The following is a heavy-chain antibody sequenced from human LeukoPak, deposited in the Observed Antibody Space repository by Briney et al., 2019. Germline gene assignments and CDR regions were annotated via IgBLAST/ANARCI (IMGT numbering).Heavy chain of an antibody. CDR3: ASHDSSGYYSPFDY. J-gene: IGHJ4*02. CDR1: GGSISSSSYY. Sequence: SETLSLTCTVSGGSISSSSYYWGWIRQPPGKGLEWIGSIYYSGSTYYNPSLKSRVTISVDTSKNQFSLKLSSVTAADTAVYYCASHDSSGYYSPFDYWGQGTLVTVSS. CDR2: IYYSGST. D-gene: IGHD3-22*01. V-gene: IGHV4-39*01.